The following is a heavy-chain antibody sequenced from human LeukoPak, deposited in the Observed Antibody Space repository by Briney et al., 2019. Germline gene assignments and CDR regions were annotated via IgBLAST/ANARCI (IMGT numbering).Heavy chain of an antibody. CDR3: ARDHEGGVPGDCSTCPPDYGMDV. D-gene: IGHD2-21*02. J-gene: IGHJ6*02. Sequence: GGSLRLSRAASGFTVSSNYMRWVRHAPGKGLESGSDIYSGGSTYYADSVKGRFTISRDNSKNTLYLQMNSLRAEDTAVYYCARDHEGGVPGDCSTCPPDYGMDVWGQGTTVTVSS. CDR2: IYSGGST. V-gene: IGHV3-53*01. CDR1: GFTVSSNY.